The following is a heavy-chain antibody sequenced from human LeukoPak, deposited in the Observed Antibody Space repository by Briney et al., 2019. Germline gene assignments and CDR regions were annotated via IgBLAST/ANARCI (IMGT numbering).Heavy chain of an antibody. CDR2: ISSSRSYI. Sequence: GGSLRLSCAASGFTFSSYSMNWVRQAPGKGLEWVSSISSSRSYIYYADSVKGRFTISRDNAKNSLYLQMNSLRAEDTAVYYCARDTRVGATGQTYNYWGQGTLVTVSS. CDR1: GFTFSSYS. D-gene: IGHD1-26*01. CDR3: ARDTRVGATGQTYNY. J-gene: IGHJ4*02. V-gene: IGHV3-21*01.